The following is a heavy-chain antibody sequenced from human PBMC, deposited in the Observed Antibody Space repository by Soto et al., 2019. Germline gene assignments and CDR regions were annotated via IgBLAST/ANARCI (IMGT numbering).Heavy chain of an antibody. J-gene: IGHJ6*02. V-gene: IGHV1-69*08. CDR2: IIPVLDVT. CDR1: GGTFSSST. Sequence: QVQLVQSGAEVKKPGSSVKVSCKTSGGTFSSSTFSWVRQAPGHGLEWMGNIIPVLDVTHYEQKFRDRLTSIAAKSTSTAYLELSSLGYEDTAVYYCAREAVTPEAGSYFVIYVWGQGPTGTVSS. CDR3: AREAVTPEAGSYFVIYV. D-gene: IGHD3-16*02.